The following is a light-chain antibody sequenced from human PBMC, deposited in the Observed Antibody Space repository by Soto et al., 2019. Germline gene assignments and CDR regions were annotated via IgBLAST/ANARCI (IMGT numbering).Light chain of an antibody. Sequence: DIVMTQSPLSLPVTLGQPASISCRSSQSLAYSDGNTYLNWFQQRLGQSPRRLIYKVSNRDSGVPDRFSGSGSGTDFTLKISRVEAEDVGVYYCMQGTGWPRTFGQGTKLEIK. CDR1: QSLAYSDGNTY. CDR3: MQGTGWPRT. V-gene: IGKV2-30*01. J-gene: IGKJ2*01. CDR2: KVS.